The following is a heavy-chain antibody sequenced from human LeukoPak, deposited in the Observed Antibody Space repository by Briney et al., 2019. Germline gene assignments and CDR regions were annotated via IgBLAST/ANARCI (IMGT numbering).Heavy chain of an antibody. V-gene: IGHV3-21*01. Sequence: GGSLRLSSAASGFTFSSYSMNWVRQAPGKGLEWVSSISSSSSYIYYADSVKGRFTISRDNAKNSLYLQMNSLRAEDTAVYYCARGSGSKPFDYWGQGTLVTVSS. CDR2: ISSSSSYI. J-gene: IGHJ4*02. CDR1: GFTFSSYS. CDR3: ARGSGSKPFDY. D-gene: IGHD6-19*01.